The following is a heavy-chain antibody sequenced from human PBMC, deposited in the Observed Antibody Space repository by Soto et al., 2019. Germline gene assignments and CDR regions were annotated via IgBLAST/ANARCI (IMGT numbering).Heavy chain of an antibody. D-gene: IGHD6-19*01. CDR2: INHSGST. Sequence: SETLSLTCAVYGGSFTGYYWSWIRQPPGKGLEWIGEINHSGSTNYNPSLKSRVTISVDTSKNQFSLKLSSVTAADTAVYYCARGWGAVADYWGQGTLVTVSS. J-gene: IGHJ4*02. CDR1: GGSFTGYY. CDR3: ARGWGAVADY. V-gene: IGHV4-34*01.